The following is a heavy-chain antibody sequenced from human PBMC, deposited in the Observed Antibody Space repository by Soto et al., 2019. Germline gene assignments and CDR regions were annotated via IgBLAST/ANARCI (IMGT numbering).Heavy chain of an antibody. CDR2: ISGSGGST. CDR3: AKDPTYYYDSSGYYGFDP. J-gene: IGHJ5*02. Sequence: PGGSLRLSXAASGFTFSSYAMSWVRQAPGKGLEWVSAISGSGGSTYYADSVKGRFTISRDNSKNTLYLQMNSLRAEDTAVYYCAKDPTYYYDSSGYYGFDPWGQGTLVTVSS. V-gene: IGHV3-23*01. D-gene: IGHD3-22*01. CDR1: GFTFSSYA.